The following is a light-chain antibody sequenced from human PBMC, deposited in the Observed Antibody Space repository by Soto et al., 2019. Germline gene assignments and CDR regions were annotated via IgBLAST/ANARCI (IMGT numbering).Light chain of an antibody. CDR3: QQYNNWPPVT. Sequence: EIVMTQSPATLSVSPEERVTLSCRASQSVSSNLAWYQQKSGQAPRLLIYGASTRVTGIPGRFSGSGSGTEFTLTISSLQSEDFAIYYCQQYNNWPPVTFGQGTRLEIK. J-gene: IGKJ5*01. CDR2: GAS. CDR1: QSVSSN. V-gene: IGKV3-15*01.